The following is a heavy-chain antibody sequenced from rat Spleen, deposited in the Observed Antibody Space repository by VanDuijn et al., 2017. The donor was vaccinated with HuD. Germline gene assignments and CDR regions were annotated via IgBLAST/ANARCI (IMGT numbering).Heavy chain of an antibody. D-gene: IGHD1-12*02. CDR3: ATEGFEIDGTYYYYFDY. Sequence: EVQLVESGGGLVQPGRSLKLSCAASGFTFSNYGMHWIRQAPTKGLEWVASISPSGGSTYYRDSVKGRFTISRDNAKSTLYLQRDSLRSEDTATYYCATEGFEIDGTYYYYFDYWGQGVMVTVSS. CDR2: ISPSGGST. J-gene: IGHJ2*01. V-gene: IGHV5-19*01. CDR1: GFTFSNYG.